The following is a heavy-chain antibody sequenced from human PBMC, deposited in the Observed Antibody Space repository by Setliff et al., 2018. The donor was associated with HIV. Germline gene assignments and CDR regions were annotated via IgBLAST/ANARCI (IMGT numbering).Heavy chain of an antibody. CDR2: ISSSSSTI. V-gene: IGHV3-48*01. J-gene: IGHJ6*02. CDR3: AKTPSSGCSSAGCHAALEWLSWNYYFGMDV. CDR1: GFTFSNYC. Sequence: PGGSLRLSCTVSGFTFSNYCMNWVRQAPGKGLEWVSYISSSSSTIYYADSVKGRFTIARDNSKNTLYLQMNSLRAEDTAVYYCAKTPSSGCSSAGCHAALEWLSWNYYFGMDVWGRGTTVTVSS. D-gene: IGHD3-3*01.